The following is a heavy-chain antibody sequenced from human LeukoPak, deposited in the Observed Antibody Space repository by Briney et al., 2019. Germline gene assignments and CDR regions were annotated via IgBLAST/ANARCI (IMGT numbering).Heavy chain of an antibody. J-gene: IGHJ3*02. CDR3: ARAKRNGFDI. V-gene: IGHV3-48*01. CDR1: GFTFSSYS. Sequence: GGSLRLSCAASGFTFSSYSMNWVRQAPGKGLEWVSYISSSSTIYYADSVKGRFTISRDNAKNSLYLQMNSLRAEDTAVYYCARAKRNGFDIWGQRTMISVSS. CDR2: ISSSSTI.